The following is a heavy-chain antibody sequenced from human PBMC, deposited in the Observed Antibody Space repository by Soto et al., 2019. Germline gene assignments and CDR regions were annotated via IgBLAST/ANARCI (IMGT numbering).Heavy chain of an antibody. D-gene: IGHD6-13*01. Sequence: SDTLSLTCTVSGGSISPYYWSWSRQPPGKGLEWIGYVYYSGNTNYNPSLESRVTISVDTSRNRFSLNLTSATAADTAVYYCARKGAAASYAHYYMDVWGRGTAVT. CDR2: VYYSGNT. V-gene: IGHV4-59*01. J-gene: IGHJ6*03. CDR3: ARKGAAASYAHYYMDV. CDR1: GGSISPYY.